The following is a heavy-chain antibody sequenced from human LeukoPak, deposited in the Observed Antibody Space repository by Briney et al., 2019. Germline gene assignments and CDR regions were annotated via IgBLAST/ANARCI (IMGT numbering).Heavy chain of an antibody. CDR3: ASRKLGNDY. V-gene: IGHV4-4*02. D-gene: IGHD7-27*01. CDR2: IDHSGSS. J-gene: IGHJ4*02. CDR1: GGSISSTNW. Sequence: SETLSLTCAVSGGSISSTNWWSWVRQTPGRGLEWIGEIDHSGSSNYSPSLKSRVTISADTSQNQFSLKLSSVTAADTAVYYCASRKLGNDYWGQGTLVTVSS.